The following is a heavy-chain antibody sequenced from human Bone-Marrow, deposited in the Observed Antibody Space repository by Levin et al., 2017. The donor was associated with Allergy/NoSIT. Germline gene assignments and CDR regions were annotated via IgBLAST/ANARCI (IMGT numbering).Heavy chain of an antibody. D-gene: IGHD3-10*01. V-gene: IGHV1-2*06. CDR1: GYLFTGYY. J-gene: IGHJ3*02. Sequence: GESLKISCKASGYLFTGYYIHWVRQAPGQGLEWMGRINPNSGGTIFGVKFQDRVTMTRDTSITTAYMEVSRLRSDDTAVYFCARDSTHSTLLSGKNAFDIWGQGTMVTVSS. CDR3: ARDSTHSTLLSGKNAFDI. CDR2: INPNSGGT.